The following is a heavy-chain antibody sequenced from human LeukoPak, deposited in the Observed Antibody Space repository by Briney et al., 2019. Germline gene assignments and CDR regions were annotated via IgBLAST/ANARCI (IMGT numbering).Heavy chain of an antibody. CDR1: GASLSGYY. D-gene: IGHD5-18*01. CDR3: ARSHLWPSGTFDI. Sequence: SETLSLTCAVSGASLSGYYWSWIRQSPGKGLEWLGEINHGGFTNYNPSLKSRVTISVDTSRNQIALRLSSLTAADTAVYFCARSHLWPSGTFDIWGQGTVVAVSS. CDR2: INHGGFT. J-gene: IGHJ3*02. V-gene: IGHV4-34*01.